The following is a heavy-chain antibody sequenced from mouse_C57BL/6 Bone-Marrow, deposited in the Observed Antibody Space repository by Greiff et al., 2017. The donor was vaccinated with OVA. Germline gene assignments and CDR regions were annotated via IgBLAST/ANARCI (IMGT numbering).Heavy chain of an antibody. CDR1: GFTFSSYA. J-gene: IGHJ4*01. CDR3: ARDDYYAMDY. Sequence: EVKLVESGGGLVKPGGSLKLSCAASGFTFSSYAVSWVRQTPEKRLEWVATISDGGSYTYYPDNVKGRFTISRDNAKNNLYLQMSHLKSEDTAMYYCARDDYYAMDYWGQGTSVTVSS. CDR2: ISDGGSYT. V-gene: IGHV5-4*01.